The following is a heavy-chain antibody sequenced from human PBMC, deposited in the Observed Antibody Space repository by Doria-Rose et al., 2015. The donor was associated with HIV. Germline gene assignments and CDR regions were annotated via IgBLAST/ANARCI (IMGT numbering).Heavy chain of an antibody. Sequence: QVQLVQSGGEVKKPGASVKVSCKASGYTFTSYDLNWVRQAAGQGLEWMGWINPDSGTTGYSQKFQGRVTLTRNTSLSTSYMELRSLRSDDTAVYYCARGPPYYNFWSGSYYYYGMDVWGQGTAGTGSS. CDR1: GYTFTSYD. V-gene: IGHV1-8*02. J-gene: IGHJ6*02. CDR2: INPDSGTT. D-gene: IGHD3-3*01. CDR3: ARGPPYYNFWSGSYYYYGMDV.